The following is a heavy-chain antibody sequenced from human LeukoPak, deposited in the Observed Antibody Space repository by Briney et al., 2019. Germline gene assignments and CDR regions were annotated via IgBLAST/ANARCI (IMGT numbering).Heavy chain of an antibody. Sequence: GGSLRLSCAASGFTFSSYWMSWVRQAPGKGLEWVANINKDGGEKYYVDSVKGRFTISRDNAKNSLYLQMNSLRADDTAVYYCARDSDLLLWFGELIYFDYWGQGTLVTVSS. D-gene: IGHD3-10*01. CDR2: INKDGGEK. J-gene: IGHJ4*02. CDR3: ARDSDLLLWFGELIYFDY. V-gene: IGHV3-7*03. CDR1: GFTFSSYW.